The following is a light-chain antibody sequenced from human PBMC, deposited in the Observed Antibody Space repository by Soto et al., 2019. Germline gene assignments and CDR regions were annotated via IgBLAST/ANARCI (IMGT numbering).Light chain of an antibody. CDR2: DDI. Sequence: ALREPGSVCGSTGEAVAISSSEITEDITSYQLLSCYQQCPRKAPKLIIYDDIKRPSGVSSRFSGSKSGNTASLPISGLQAEDEADYLCCSLSGFNTPYVFASGTKVPVL. CDR3: CSLSGFNTPYV. J-gene: IGLJ1*01. CDR1: TEDITSYQL. V-gene: IGLV2-23*01.